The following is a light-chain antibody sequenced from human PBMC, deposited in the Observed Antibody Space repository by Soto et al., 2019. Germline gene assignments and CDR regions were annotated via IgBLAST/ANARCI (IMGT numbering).Light chain of an antibody. J-gene: IGLJ2*01. V-gene: IGLV2-14*01. CDR1: SSDVGGYNY. CDR2: EVS. Sequence: QSALTQPASVSGSPGQSITISCTGTSSDVGGYNYVSWYQQHPGKAPKLMIYEVSNRPSGVSNRFSGSKSGNTASLTISGLQAEDEAYYYCSSYTSSSTPVFGVGTKLTVL. CDR3: SSYTSSSTPV.